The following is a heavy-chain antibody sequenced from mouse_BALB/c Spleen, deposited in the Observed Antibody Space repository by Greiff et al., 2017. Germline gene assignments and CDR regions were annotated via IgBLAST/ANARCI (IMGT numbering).Heavy chain of an antibody. CDR2: INPSNGGT. V-gene: IGHV1S81*02. CDR1: GYTFTSYY. Sequence: QVQLKQSGAELVKPGASVKLSCKASGYTFTSYYMYWVKQRPGQGLEWIGEINPSNGGTNFNEKFKSKATLTVDKSSSTAYMQLSSLTSEDSAVYYCTKTLSDVWGAGTTVTVSS. CDR3: TKTLSDV. J-gene: IGHJ1*01.